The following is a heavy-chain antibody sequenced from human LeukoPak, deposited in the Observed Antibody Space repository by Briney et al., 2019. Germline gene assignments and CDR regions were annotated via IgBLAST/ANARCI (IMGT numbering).Heavy chain of an antibody. Sequence: PSQTLSLTCTVSGGSISSYYWSWIRQSPGKGLEWTGYLDYSGNTKYNPSLNSRVTMSQDTSKNQFSLKLSSVTAADTAVYYCARQNDFWIGYHDYWGQGTLVTVSS. CDR1: GGSISSYY. CDR2: LDYSGNT. CDR3: ARQNDFWIGYHDY. D-gene: IGHD3-3*01. V-gene: IGHV4-59*08. J-gene: IGHJ4*02.